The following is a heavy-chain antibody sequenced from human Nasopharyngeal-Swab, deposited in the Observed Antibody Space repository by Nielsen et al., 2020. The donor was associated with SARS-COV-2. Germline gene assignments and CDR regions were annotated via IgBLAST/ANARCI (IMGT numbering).Heavy chain of an antibody. V-gene: IGHV3-7*01. CDR2: IKEDGSET. Sequence: GESLKISCAASGFSVSTYWMTWVRQDPGRGLEWIANIKEDGSETYYVDSVKGRFTISRDNAKNSLYLQMNSLRGEDTAVYYCARPPGYCSGGSCYSWGQGTLVTVSS. CDR3: ARPPGYCSGGSCYS. D-gene: IGHD2-15*01. J-gene: IGHJ4*02. CDR1: GFSVSTYW.